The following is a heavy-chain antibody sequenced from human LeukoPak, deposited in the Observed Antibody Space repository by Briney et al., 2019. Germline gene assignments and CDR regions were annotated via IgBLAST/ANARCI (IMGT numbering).Heavy chain of an antibody. Sequence: ASVKVSCKASGYTFTSYDINWVRQATGQGLEWMGWMNPNSGNTGYAQKFQGRVTMTRNTSISTAYMELSSLRSEDTAVYYCARRSGSYHELDYWGHGTLVTVSS. V-gene: IGHV1-8*01. CDR3: ARRSGSYHELDY. D-gene: IGHD1-26*01. CDR1: GYTFTSYD. J-gene: IGHJ4*01. CDR2: MNPNSGNT.